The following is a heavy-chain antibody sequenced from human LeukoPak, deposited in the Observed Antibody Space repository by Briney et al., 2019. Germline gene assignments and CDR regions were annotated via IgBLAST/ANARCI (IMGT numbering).Heavy chain of an antibody. J-gene: IGHJ3*02. CDR1: GITFDDYA. CDR2: ISGDGGST. V-gene: IGHV3-43*02. Sequence: GGSLRLSCAASGITFDDYAMHWVRQAPGEGLEWVSLISGDGGSTYYADSVKGRFTISRDNSKNSLYLQMNSLRTEGTALYYCAKVSGAFDIWGQGTMVTVSS. CDR3: AKVSGAFDI. D-gene: IGHD3-10*01.